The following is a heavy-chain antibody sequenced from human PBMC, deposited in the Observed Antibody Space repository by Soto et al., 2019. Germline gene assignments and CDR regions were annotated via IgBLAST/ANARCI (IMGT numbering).Heavy chain of an antibody. D-gene: IGHD4-17*01. J-gene: IGHJ6*02. CDR2: ISGSGGST. V-gene: IGHV3-23*01. CDR1: GSTFSSYA. CDR3: AKDDYGDSGTCMDV. Sequence: EVQLLESGGGLVQPGGSRRLSCAAPGSTFSSYAMSWVGKPPGKGLEWVSAISGSGGSTYYADSVKGRFTISRDNSKNTLYLQMNSLRAEDTAVYYCAKDDYGDSGTCMDVWGQGTTVTVSS.